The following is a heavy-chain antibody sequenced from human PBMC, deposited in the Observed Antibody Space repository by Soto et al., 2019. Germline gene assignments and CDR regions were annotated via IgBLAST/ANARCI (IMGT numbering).Heavy chain of an antibody. D-gene: IGHD6-19*01. CDR2: IYYSGST. CDR1: GGSISSSSYY. Sequence: SETLSLTCTVSGGSISSSSYYWGWVRQPPGKGLEWIGSIYYSGSTYYNPSLKSRVTISVDTSKNQFSLKLSSVTAADTAVYYCARHIDSSPDYWGQGTLVTVSS. J-gene: IGHJ4*02. CDR3: ARHIDSSPDY. V-gene: IGHV4-39*01.